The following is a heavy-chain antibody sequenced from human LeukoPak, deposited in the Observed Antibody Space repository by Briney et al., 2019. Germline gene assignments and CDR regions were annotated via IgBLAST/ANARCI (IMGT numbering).Heavy chain of an antibody. CDR3: ARGFGNCGSTSCYDYGMDV. Sequence: GGSLRLSCAASGFSFSSFWMNWVRQAPGKGLEWVANIKQDGSEKYYVDSVKGRFTISRDNAKNSLYLQMNSLRAEDTAVYYCARGFGNCGSTSCYDYGMDVWGQGTMVTVSS. J-gene: IGHJ6*02. CDR1: GFSFSSFW. V-gene: IGHV3-7*01. CDR2: IKQDGSEK. D-gene: IGHD2-2*01.